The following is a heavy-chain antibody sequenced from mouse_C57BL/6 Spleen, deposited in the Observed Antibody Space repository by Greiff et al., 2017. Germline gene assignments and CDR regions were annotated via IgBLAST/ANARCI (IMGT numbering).Heavy chain of an antibody. CDR3: ARHPLQLGQGCAY. CDR1: GFTFSSYG. D-gene: IGHD4-1*02. CDR2: ISSGGSYP. V-gene: IGHV5-6*01. Sequence: EVKLMESGGDLVKPGGSLKLSCAASGFTFSSYGMSWVRQTPDKRLAWVATISSGGSYPYYPDSVKGQFTISRDNARNTLYLQMSSLKYEDTAMYYCARHPLQLGQGCAYWGQGTLVTVSA. J-gene: IGHJ3*01.